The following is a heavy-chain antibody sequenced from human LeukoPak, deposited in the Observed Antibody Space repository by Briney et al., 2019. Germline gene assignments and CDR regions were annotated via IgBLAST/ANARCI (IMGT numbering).Heavy chain of an antibody. CDR1: GYTFTSYY. J-gene: IGHJ4*02. Sequence: ASVKVSCKASGYTFTSYYMHWVRQAPGQGLEWMGIINPSGGSTSYAQKFQGRVTMTRDTSTSTVYMELSSLRSEDTAVYYCARDGSIAAAGDGGGYWGQGTLVTVSS. D-gene: IGHD6-13*01. CDR3: ARDGSIAAAGDGGGY. V-gene: IGHV1-46*01. CDR2: INPSGGST.